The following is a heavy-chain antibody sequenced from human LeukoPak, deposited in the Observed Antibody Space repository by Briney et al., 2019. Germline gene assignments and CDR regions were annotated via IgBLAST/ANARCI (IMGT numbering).Heavy chain of an antibody. CDR1: GFIFRISG. CDR2: ISRGGSPI. V-gene: IGHV3-48*04. D-gene: IGHD3-9*01. CDR3: AKGPKHHILTGHYKSHCFDY. J-gene: IGHJ4*02. Sequence: GGSLRLSCAASGFIFRISGMSWVRQAPGKGLEWVSSISRGGSPIFYADSVRGRFTTSRDNAKKSLFLQMTSLRAEDTAVFYCAKGPKHHILTGHYKSHCFDYWGQGTLVTVSS.